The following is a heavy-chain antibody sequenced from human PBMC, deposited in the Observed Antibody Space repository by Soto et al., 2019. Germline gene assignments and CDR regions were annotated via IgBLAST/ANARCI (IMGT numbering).Heavy chain of an antibody. CDR1: GGAISRYY. V-gene: IGHV4-59*12. CDR2: IYDSGST. Sequence: SETLSLTCTDTGGAISRYYWSWIRQPPGKGLERIGYIYDSGSTSYNPSLKSRVTISVDTSKNQFSLNMSSMTGAHTAVYYCATRPPQIVVTLLPFPSWGQGTPVTVSS. CDR3: ATRPPQIVVTLLPFPS. J-gene: IGHJ5*02. D-gene: IGHD2-15*01.